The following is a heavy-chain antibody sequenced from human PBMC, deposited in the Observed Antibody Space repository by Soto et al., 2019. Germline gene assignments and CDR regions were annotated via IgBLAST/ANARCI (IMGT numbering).Heavy chain of an antibody. CDR3: ARDEPAADTYYYYCMDV. J-gene: IGHJ6*02. CDR2: IYYSGST. CDR1: GGSISSGDYY. V-gene: IGHV4-30-4*01. Sequence: SETLSLTCTVSGGSISSGDYYWSWIRQPPGKGLEWIGYIYYSGSTYYNPSLKSRVTISVDTSKNQFSLKLSSVTAADTAVYYCARDEPAADTYYYYCMDVWGQGTTVTVSS. D-gene: IGHD6-13*01.